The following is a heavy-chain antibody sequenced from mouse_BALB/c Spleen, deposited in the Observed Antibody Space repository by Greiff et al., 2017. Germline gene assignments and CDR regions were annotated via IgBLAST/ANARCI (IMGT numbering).Heavy chain of an antibody. D-gene: IGHD5-1*01. CDR1: GFTFSSFG. J-gene: IGHJ4*01. CDR3: ATGTFYAMDY. V-gene: IGHV5-17*02. Sequence: EVNVVESGGGLVQPGGSRKLSCAASGFTFSSFGMHWVRQAPEKGLEWVAYISSGSSTIYYADTVKGRFTISRDNPKNTLFLQMTSLRSEDTAMYYCATGTFYAMDYWGQGTSVTVSS. CDR2: ISSGSSTI.